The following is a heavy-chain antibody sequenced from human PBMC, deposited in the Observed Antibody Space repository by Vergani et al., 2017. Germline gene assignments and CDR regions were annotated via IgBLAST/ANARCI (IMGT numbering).Heavy chain of an antibody. CDR1: GGSISSGGYY. V-gene: IGHV4-31*03. CDR3: ARAPGYCSSTSCYGGNYYYYGMDV. D-gene: IGHD2-2*01. J-gene: IGHJ6*02. Sequence: QVQLQESGPGLVQPSQTLSLTCTVSGGSISSGGYYWSWIRQHPGKGLEWIGYIYYSGSTYYNPSLKSRVTISVDTSKNQFSLKLSSVTAADTAVYYCARAPGYCSSTSCYGGNYYYYGMDVWGQGTTVTVSS. CDR2: IYYSGST.